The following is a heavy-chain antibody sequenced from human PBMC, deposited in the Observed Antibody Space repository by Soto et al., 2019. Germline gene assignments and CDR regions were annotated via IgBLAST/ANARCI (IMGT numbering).Heavy chain of an antibody. J-gene: IGHJ4*02. V-gene: IGHV3-30*18. CDR3: AKDGEAYSSGWYGYFDY. D-gene: IGHD6-19*01. Sequence: QVQLVESGGGVVQPGRSLRLSCAASGFTFSSYGMHWVRQAPGKGLEWVAVISYDGSNKYYADSVKGRFTISRDNSKNTLYLQMNSLRAEDTAVYYCAKDGEAYSSGWYGYFDYWGQGTLVTVSS. CDR1: GFTFSSYG. CDR2: ISYDGSNK.